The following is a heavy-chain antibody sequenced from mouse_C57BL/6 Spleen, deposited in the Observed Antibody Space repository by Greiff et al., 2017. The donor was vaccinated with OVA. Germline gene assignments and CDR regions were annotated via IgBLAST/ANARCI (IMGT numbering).Heavy chain of an antibody. J-gene: IGHJ1*03. Sequence: EVKLEESGPGLVKPSQSLSLTCSVTGYSITSGYYWNWIRQFPGNKLEWMGYISYDGSNNYNPSLKNRISITRDNSTNQSFLKLNSVTTEDTATDYFARDEYDGYFDVWGTGTTVTVSS. V-gene: IGHV3-6*01. CDR1: GYSITSGYY. D-gene: IGHD2-4*01. CDR3: ARDEYDGYFDV. CDR2: ISYDGSN.